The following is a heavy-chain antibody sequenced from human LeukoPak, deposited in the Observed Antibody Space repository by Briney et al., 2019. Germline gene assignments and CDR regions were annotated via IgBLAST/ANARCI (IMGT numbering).Heavy chain of an antibody. J-gene: IGHJ4*02. D-gene: IGHD3-22*01. CDR2: IYHSGST. V-gene: IGHV4-38-2*02. CDR3: ARDSSITMIVVVIKNSYFDY. CDR1: GYSISSGYY. Sequence: PSETLSLTCTVSGYSISSGYYWGWIRQPPGKGLEWIGSIYHSGSTYYNPSLKSRVTISVDTSKNQFSLKLSSVTAADTAVYYCARDSSITMIVVVIKNSYFDYWGQGTLVTVSS.